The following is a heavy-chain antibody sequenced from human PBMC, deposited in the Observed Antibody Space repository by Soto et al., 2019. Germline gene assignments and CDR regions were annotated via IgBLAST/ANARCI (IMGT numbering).Heavy chain of an antibody. J-gene: IGHJ6*02. CDR2: ISGSGGST. Sequence: GGSLRLSCAASGFTFSSYAMSWVREAPGKGLEWVSAISGSGGSTYYADSVKGRFTISRDNSKNTLYLQMNSLRAEDTAVYYCAKAHRTHYYYGMDVWGQGTAVTVYS. CDR3: AKAHRTHYYYGMDV. V-gene: IGHV3-23*01. CDR1: GFTFSSYA.